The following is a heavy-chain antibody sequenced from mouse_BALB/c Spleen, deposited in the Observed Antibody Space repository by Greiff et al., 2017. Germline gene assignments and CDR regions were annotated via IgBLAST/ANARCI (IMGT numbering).Heavy chain of an antibody. CDR3: ARHGGDYDGYYGRYFDV. J-gene: IGHJ1*01. Sequence: EVQVVESGGDLVKPGGSLKLSCAASGFTFSSYGMSWVRQTPDKRLEWVATISSGGSYTYYPDSVKGRFTISRDNAKNTLYLQMSSLKSEDTAMYYCARHGGDYDGYYGRYFDVWGAGTTVTVSS. CDR2: ISSGGSYT. D-gene: IGHD2-3*01. V-gene: IGHV5-6*01. CDR1: GFTFSSYG.